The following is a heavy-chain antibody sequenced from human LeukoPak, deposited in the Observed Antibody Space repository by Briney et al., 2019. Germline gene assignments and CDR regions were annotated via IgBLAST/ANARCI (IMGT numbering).Heavy chain of an antibody. CDR3: ARPFYTAYYYYMDV. CDR2: IKQDGREK. Sequence: AGSLTLSCAASGFTFSSYWMSWVRQAPGKGLEWVANIKQDGREKYYVDSVKGRFTISRDNAKNSLYLQMNSLRAEDTAVYYCARPFYTAYYYYMDVWGKGTTVTVSS. J-gene: IGHJ6*03. D-gene: IGHD2/OR15-2a*01. CDR1: GFTFSSYW. V-gene: IGHV3-7*01.